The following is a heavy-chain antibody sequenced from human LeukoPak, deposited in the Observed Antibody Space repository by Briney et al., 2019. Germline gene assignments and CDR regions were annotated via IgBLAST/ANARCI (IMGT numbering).Heavy chain of an antibody. CDR1: GGSISSYF. Sequence: PSETLSLTCTVSGGSISSYFWSWIRQPPGKGLEWIGYIYYSGSTNYNPSLKSRLTISVDTSKNQFSLKLTSVTAADTAVYYCARSTRDGYNPHFDYWGQGTLVTVPP. CDR2: IYYSGST. D-gene: IGHD5-24*01. CDR3: ARSTRDGYNPHFDY. J-gene: IGHJ4*02. V-gene: IGHV4-59*08.